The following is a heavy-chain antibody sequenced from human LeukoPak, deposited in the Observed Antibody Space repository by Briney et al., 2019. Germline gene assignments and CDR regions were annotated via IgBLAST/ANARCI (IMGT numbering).Heavy chain of an antibody. CDR2: IYHSGST. CDR3: ASFSYGPFDY. D-gene: IGHD3-10*01. J-gene: IGHJ4*02. Sequence: PSETLSLTCAVSGYSISSGYYWGWSRPPPGKGLEWIGSIYHSGSTYYNPSLKSRVTISVDTSKNQFSLKLSSVTAADTAVYYCASFSYGPFDYWGQGTLVTVSS. V-gene: IGHV4-38-2*01. CDR1: GYSISSGYY.